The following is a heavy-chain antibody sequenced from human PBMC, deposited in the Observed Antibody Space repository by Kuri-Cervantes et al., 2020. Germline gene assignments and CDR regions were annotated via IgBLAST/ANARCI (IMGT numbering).Heavy chain of an antibody. CDR2: IIPIFGTA. V-gene: IGHV1-69*06. CDR1: GGTFSSYA. J-gene: IGHJ4*02. D-gene: IGHD1-26*01. CDR3: ARSLYSGSYYVDY. Sequence: SVKVSCKASGGTFSSYAISWVRQAPGQGLEWMGGIIPIFGTANYAQKFQGRVTITADKSTSTAYMELRSLRSDDTAVYYCARSLYSGSYYVDYWGQGTQVTVSS.